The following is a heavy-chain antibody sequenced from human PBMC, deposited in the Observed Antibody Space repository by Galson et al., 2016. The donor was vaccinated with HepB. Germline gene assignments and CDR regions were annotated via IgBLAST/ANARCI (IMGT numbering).Heavy chain of an antibody. D-gene: IGHD4-17*01. Sequence: SLRLSCAASGFTFSSYGMHWVRQAPGKGLEWVAVIWYDGSNKYYADSVKGRFTISRDNSKNTVYLQMNSLRAEATAVYYCARDPPTVTTSPPDYWGQGTLATVSS. V-gene: IGHV3-33*01. CDR2: IWYDGSNK. CDR3: ARDPPTVTTSPPDY. J-gene: IGHJ4*02. CDR1: GFTFSSYG.